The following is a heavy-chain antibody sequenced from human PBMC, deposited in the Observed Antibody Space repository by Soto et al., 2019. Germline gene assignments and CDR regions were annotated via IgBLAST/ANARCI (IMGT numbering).Heavy chain of an antibody. CDR1: GFTFTSSA. CDR3: AAEGWYYYGSGSPNMDV. Sequence: SVKVSCKASGFTFTSSAVQWVRQARGQRLEWIGWIVVGSGNTNYAQKFQERVTITRDMSTSTAYMELSSLRSEDTAVYYCAAEGWYYYGSGSPNMDVWGQGTTVTVYS. CDR2: IVVGSGNT. V-gene: IGHV1-58*01. D-gene: IGHD3-10*01. J-gene: IGHJ6*02.